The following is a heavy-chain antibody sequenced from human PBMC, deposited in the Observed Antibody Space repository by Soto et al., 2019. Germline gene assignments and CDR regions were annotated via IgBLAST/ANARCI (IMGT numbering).Heavy chain of an antibody. CDR2: IFAGDSDV. Sequence: GESLKISCKGSGYIFSNYWIAWVRQMPGKGLESMGIIFAGDSDVRYSPSFQGQVTISVDKSISTAYLQWSSLKASDTAMYYCSRLASYGTSHYCGPGTHVTVS. J-gene: IGHJ4*02. V-gene: IGHV5-51*01. D-gene: IGHD5-18*01. CDR1: GYIFSNYW. CDR3: SRLASYGTSHY.